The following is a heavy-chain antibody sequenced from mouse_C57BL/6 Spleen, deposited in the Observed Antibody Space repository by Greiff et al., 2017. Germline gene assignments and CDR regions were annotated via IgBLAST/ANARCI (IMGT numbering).Heavy chain of an antibody. J-gene: IGHJ2*01. CDR1: GYTFTSYW. D-gene: IGHD1-1*01. CDR2: IHPNSGST. Sequence: QVQLQQPGAELVKPGASVKLSCKASGYTFTSYWMHWVKQRPGQGLEWIGMIHPNSGSTNYNEKFKSKATLTVDKSSSTAYMQLSSLTSEDSAVXYCARGGYYGSSVYFDYWGQGTTLTVSS. CDR3: ARGGYYGSSVYFDY. V-gene: IGHV1-64*01.